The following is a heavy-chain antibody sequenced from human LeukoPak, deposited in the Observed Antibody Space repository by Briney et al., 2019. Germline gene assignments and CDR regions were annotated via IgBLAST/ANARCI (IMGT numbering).Heavy chain of an antibody. CDR3: AKDGGYSSGWYSGY. CDR1: GXRLISVW. V-gene: IGHV3-74*01. J-gene: IGHJ4*02. Sequence: PGGSPRLSCAGAGXRLISVWMHWVRQAPGKGLEWVSRVNPDVKSISYADSVKGRFTISSDNAKETLYLQMNSLSVEDTAVYYCAKDGGYSSGWYSGYWGQGTLVTVSS. CDR2: VNPDVKSI. D-gene: IGHD6-19*01.